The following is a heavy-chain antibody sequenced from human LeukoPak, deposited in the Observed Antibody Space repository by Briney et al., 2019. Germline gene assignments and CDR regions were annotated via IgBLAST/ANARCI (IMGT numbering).Heavy chain of an antibody. D-gene: IGHD3-16*02. Sequence: ASVKVSCKASGYTFSDYGINWVRQATGQGLEWMGWMNPNSGNTGYAQKFQGRVTMTRNTSISTAYMELSSLRSEDTAVYYCARIGLRGVIISRPLDYWGQGTLVTVSS. CDR3: ARIGLRGVIISRPLDY. J-gene: IGHJ4*02. V-gene: IGHV1-8*02. CDR1: GYTFSDYG. CDR2: MNPNSGNT.